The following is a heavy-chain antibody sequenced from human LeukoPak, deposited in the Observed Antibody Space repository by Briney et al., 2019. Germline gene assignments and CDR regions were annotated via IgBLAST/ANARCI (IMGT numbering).Heavy chain of an antibody. J-gene: IGHJ2*01. CDR1: GFTFSNYA. CDR3: AKVRYSNYEYWYFDL. CDR2: ISGSGGNT. D-gene: IGHD4-4*01. V-gene: IGHV3-23*01. Sequence: GGSLRLSCGASGFTFSNYAITWVGQTPGKGLEWVSAISGSGGNTYYADSVKGRFTISRDNSNNTLYLQMNSLRAEDTAVYYCAKVRYSNYEYWYFDLWGRGTLVTVSS.